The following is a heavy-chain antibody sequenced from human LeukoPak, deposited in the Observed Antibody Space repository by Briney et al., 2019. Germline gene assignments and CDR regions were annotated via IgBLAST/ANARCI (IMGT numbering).Heavy chain of an antibody. CDR1: GFTFSDYY. CDR2: ISSSGYSI. Sequence: PGGSLRLSCAASGFTFSDYYMIWIRQAPGKGLEWVSYISSSGYSIYSADSVKGRFSIYRDNAKNSLYLQMNSLRAEDTAVYYCARDRYGSERYYSFDYWGQGTLVTVSS. J-gene: IGHJ4*02. V-gene: IGHV3-11*01. D-gene: IGHD3-10*01. CDR3: ARDRYGSERYYSFDY.